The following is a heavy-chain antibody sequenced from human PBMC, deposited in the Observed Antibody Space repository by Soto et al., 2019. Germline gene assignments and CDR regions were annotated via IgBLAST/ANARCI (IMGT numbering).Heavy chain of an antibody. V-gene: IGHV3-30-3*02. J-gene: IGHJ4*02. Sequence: QVQLEESGGGVVQPGGSLRLSCAASGFTFDEHSMHWVRQAPGKGLEWVAAIGYDAIYKFYADSVEGRFTISRDNSKNTLYLQMNSLRNEDTAVYYCVKSLITLGESQSSFFDYLGQGTLLSVSS. CDR3: VKSLITLGESQSSFFDY. CDR2: IGYDAIYK. CDR1: GFTFDEHS. D-gene: IGHD3-16*01.